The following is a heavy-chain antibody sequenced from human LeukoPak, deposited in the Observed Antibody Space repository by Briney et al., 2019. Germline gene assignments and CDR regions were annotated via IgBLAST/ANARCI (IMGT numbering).Heavy chain of an antibody. CDR1: GFTVNSNY. CDR2: IYSGGGT. D-gene: IGHD3-10*01. V-gene: IGHV3-66*01. Sequence: GGSLRLSCVASGFTVNSNYMSWVRQAPGKGLEWVSVIYSGGGTYYADSVKGRFTISRDNSKNTLYLQMNSLRAEDTAVYYCASYNYYGSGSLFDYWGQGTLVTVSS. CDR3: ASYNYYGSGSLFDY. J-gene: IGHJ4*02.